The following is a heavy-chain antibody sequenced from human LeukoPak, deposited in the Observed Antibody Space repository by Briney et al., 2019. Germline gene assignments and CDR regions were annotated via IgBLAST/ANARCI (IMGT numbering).Heavy chain of an antibody. Sequence: TLSLTCAVSGGSISSGGYSWSWIRQPPGKGLEWIGYIYYSGSTYYNPSLKSRVTISVDTSKNQFSLKLSSVTAADTAVYYCARGTVVVVAATIYNWFDPWGQGTLVTVSS. CDR1: GGSISSGGYS. D-gene: IGHD2-15*01. CDR3: ARGTVVVVAATIYNWFDP. J-gene: IGHJ5*02. CDR2: IYYSGST. V-gene: IGHV4-30-2*05.